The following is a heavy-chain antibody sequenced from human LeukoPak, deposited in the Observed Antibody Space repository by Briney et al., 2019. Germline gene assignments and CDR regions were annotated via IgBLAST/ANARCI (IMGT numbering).Heavy chain of an antibody. CDR2: ISSSSSTI. CDR3: ARGRYSGTTYYFDY. D-gene: IGHD5-12*01. CDR1: GFTFSSYS. V-gene: IGHV3-48*04. J-gene: IGHJ4*02. Sequence: GGSLRLSCAASGFTFSSYSMNWVRQAPGKGLEWVSYISSSSSTIYYADSVKGRFTISRDNAKNSLYLQMNSLRAEDTAMYYCARGRYSGTTYYFDYWGQGTLVTVSS.